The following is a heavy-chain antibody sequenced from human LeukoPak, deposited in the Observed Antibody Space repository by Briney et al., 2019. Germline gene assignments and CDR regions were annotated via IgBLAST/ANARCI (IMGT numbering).Heavy chain of an antibody. V-gene: IGHV3-30*04. Sequence: GRSLRLSCAASGFTFSSYAMHWVRQAPGKGLEWVAVISYDGSNKYYADSVKGRFTISRDNSKNTLYLQMNSLRAEDTAVYYCARADGYFGGFDYWGQGTRVTVSS. J-gene: IGHJ4*02. CDR3: ARADGYFGGFDY. CDR1: GFTFSSYA. CDR2: ISYDGSNK. D-gene: IGHD5-24*01.